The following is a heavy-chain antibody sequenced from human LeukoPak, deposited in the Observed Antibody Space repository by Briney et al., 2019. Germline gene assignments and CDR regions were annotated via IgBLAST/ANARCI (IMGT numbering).Heavy chain of an antibody. Sequence: GGSLRLSCAASGFTFSPYWMSWVRQAPGKGLEWVANIKQDGSEKYYVDSVKGRFTISRDNAKNSLYLQMNSLRAEDTAMYYWARDSSGNDYWGQGTLVTVSS. V-gene: IGHV3-7*01. J-gene: IGHJ4*02. CDR2: IKQDGSEK. D-gene: IGHD4-23*01. CDR1: GFTFSPYW. CDR3: ARDSSGNDY.